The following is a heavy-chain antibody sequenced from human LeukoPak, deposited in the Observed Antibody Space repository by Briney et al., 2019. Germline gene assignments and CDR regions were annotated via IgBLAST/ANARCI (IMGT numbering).Heavy chain of an antibody. CDR1: GYTFSNYG. CDR2: IDAFNGDI. V-gene: IGHV1-18*01. Sequence: GASVKVSCKGSGYTFSNYGISWVRQAPGQGLEWMGWIDAFNGDINYGKEFQGRVTMTTDISTSTFYMELSSLRSEDTAVYYCARVAYDYVWGSYRSPFYYFDYWGQGTLVTVSS. J-gene: IGHJ4*02. D-gene: IGHD3-16*02. CDR3: ARVAYDYVWGSYRSPFYYFDY.